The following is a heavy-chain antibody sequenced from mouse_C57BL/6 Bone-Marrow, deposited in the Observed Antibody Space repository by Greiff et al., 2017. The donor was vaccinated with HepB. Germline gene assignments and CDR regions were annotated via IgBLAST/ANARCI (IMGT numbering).Heavy chain of an antibody. CDR2: IDPANGNT. CDR1: GSNIKNTY. Sequence: VQLQQSVAELVRPGASVKLSCTASGSNIKNTYMHWVRQRPEQGLEWIGRIDPANGNTKYAPKFQGKAPITADTSSNTAYLQLSSLTSEDTAIYYCARKSNYGGNYFDYWGQGTTLTVSS. V-gene: IGHV14-3*01. D-gene: IGHD2-5*01. CDR3: ARKSNYGGNYFDY. J-gene: IGHJ2*01.